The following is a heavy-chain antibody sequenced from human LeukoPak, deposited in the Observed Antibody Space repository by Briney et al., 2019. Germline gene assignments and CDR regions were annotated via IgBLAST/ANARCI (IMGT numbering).Heavy chain of an antibody. D-gene: IGHD4/OR15-4a*01. Sequence: GGAVNVSCMSSLYTLTDYFIHGVRQAPGRGGEWMGRINPNSGGTNNAKKFQGRVTMTRDTSISTAYMELRRMRSDDTAVYYCARDSYGAYVGYWGQGTLVTVSS. V-gene: IGHV1-2*06. CDR1: LYTLTDYF. CDR2: INPNSGGT. J-gene: IGHJ4*02. CDR3: ARDSYGAYVGY.